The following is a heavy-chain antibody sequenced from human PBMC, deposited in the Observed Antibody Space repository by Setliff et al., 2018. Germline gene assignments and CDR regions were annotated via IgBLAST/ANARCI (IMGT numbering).Heavy chain of an antibody. J-gene: IGHJ4*02. V-gene: IGHV4-31*03. Sequence: SETLSLTCTVSGGSISSGGYYWSWIRQHPGKGLEWIGYVYYSGFTYYNPSLKSRVTMSVDTSKNQFSLKLSSVTAADTAVYYCARDGGTKSMNYWGQGTLVTVSS. CDR1: GGSISSGGYY. CDR2: VYYSGFT. CDR3: ARDGGTKSMNY. D-gene: IGHD3-3*01.